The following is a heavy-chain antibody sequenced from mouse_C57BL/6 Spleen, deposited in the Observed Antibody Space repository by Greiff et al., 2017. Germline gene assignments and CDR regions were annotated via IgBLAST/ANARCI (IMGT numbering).Heavy chain of an antibody. D-gene: IGHD2-4*01. CDR1: GYTFTSYG. V-gene: IGHV1-81*01. CDR2: IYPRSGNT. Sequence: QVQLQQSGAELARPGASVKLSCKASGYTFTSYGISWVKQRTGQGLEWIGEIYPRSGNTYYNEQFKGKATLTADKSSSTAYMELRSLTSEDAAVYFCARWGLPQARDYWGQGTSVTVSA. J-gene: IGHJ4*01. CDR3: ARWGLPQARDY.